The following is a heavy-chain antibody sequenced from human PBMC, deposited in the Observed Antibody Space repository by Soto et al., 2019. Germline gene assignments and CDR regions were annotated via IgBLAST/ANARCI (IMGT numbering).Heavy chain of an antibody. CDR2: IYYSGST. D-gene: IGHD6-19*01. Sequence: PSETPSLACTVSGDSVYNYYWTWVRQPPGKSLEWIGYIYYSGSTNYNPSLKSRVTISVDTSKNQFSLNLISVTAADTAVYYCARSSGWDFDYWGQGTLVTVSS. CDR1: GDSVYNYY. V-gene: IGHV4-59*02. J-gene: IGHJ4*02. CDR3: ARSSGWDFDY.